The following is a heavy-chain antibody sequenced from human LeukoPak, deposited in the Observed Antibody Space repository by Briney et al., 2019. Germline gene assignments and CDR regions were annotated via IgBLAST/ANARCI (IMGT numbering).Heavy chain of an antibody. J-gene: IGHJ3*02. CDR1: GDSITSSSYY. CDR3: ARGRDLTVDDAFDI. D-gene: IGHD4-11*01. Sequence: PSETLSLTCTVSGDSITSSSYYWGWIPQPQGKGLEWIGRIYYSGSTYNTPSLKSRVIISVDTSKNQFSLKLSSVTAADTAVYYCARGRDLTVDDAFDIWGQGTMVTVSS. V-gene: IGHV4-39*01. CDR2: IYYSGST.